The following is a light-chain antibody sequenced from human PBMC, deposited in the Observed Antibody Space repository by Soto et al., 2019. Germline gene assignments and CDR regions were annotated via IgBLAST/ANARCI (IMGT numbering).Light chain of an antibody. CDR2: GAS. V-gene: IGKV3-15*01. Sequence: EIVMTQSPATLSVSPGERATLSCRASQTVSNRLAWYQVKPGQGPRLLIYGASTRATNIPGRFSGSGSGTDFTLTISGLQSEDVPVYVCQHYKPWPLIFGGGTKVQIK. CDR3: QHYKPWPLI. J-gene: IGKJ4*01. CDR1: QTVSNR.